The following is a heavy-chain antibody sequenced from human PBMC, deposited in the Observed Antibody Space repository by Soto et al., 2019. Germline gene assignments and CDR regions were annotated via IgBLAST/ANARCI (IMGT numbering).Heavy chain of an antibody. J-gene: IGHJ3*02. D-gene: IGHD7-27*01. CDR1: GFTFSSYW. CDR3: ARGSNWDHAFDI. CDR2: IKQDGSEK. Sequence: GESLKISCAASGFTFSSYWMSWVRQAPGKGLEWVANIKQDGSEKYYVDSVKGRFTISRDNAKNSLYLQMNSLRAEDTAVYYCARGSNWDHAFDIWGQGTMVTVSS. V-gene: IGHV3-7*03.